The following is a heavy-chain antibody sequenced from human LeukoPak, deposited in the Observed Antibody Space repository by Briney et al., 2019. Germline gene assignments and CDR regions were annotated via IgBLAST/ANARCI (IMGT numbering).Heavy chain of an antibody. Sequence: PSQTLSLTCTVSGGSITSGDYYWSWIRQPPGKGLEWIGYIYYSGSTYYNPSLKSRVTISVDTSKNQFSLKLSSVTAADTAVYYCARGEGPPPYYCGSGTPDWFDPWGQGTLVTVSS. V-gene: IGHV4-30-4*01. CDR3: ARGEGPPPYYCGSGTPDWFDP. CDR1: GGSITSGDYY. D-gene: IGHD3-10*01. J-gene: IGHJ5*02. CDR2: IYYSGST.